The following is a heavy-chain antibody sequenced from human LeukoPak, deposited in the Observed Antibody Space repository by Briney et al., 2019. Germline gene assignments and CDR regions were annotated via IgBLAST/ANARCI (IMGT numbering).Heavy chain of an antibody. CDR2: INPNSGGT. V-gene: IGHV1-2*02. Sequence: PRASVKVSCKASGYTFTGYYMHWVRQAPGQGLEWMGWINPNSGGTNYAQKFQGRVTMTRDTSISTAYMELSRLRSDDTAVYYCATTLPSVPSGRAFDIWGQGTMVTVSS. CDR1: GYTFTGYY. CDR3: ATTLPSVPSGRAFDI. D-gene: IGHD2/OR15-2a*01. J-gene: IGHJ3*02.